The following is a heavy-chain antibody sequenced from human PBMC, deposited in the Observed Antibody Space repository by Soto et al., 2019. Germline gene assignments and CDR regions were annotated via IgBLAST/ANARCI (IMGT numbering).Heavy chain of an antibody. V-gene: IGHV3-30*18. CDR2: ISYDGSNK. J-gene: IGHJ4*02. D-gene: IGHD5-18*01. Sequence: QVQLVESGGGVVQPGRSLRLSCAASGFTFSSYGMHWVRQAPGKGLEWVAVISYDGSNKYYADSVKGRFTISRDNSKNTLYLQMNSLRAEDTAVYYCAKEQRYSYGFDYWGQGTLVTVSS. CDR3: AKEQRYSYGFDY. CDR1: GFTFSSYG.